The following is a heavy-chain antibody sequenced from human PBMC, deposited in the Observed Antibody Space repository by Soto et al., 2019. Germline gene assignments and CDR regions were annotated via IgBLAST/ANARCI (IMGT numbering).Heavy chain of an antibody. J-gene: IGHJ4*02. CDR2: INPSGGST. CDR1: GYTFTSYY. Sequence: ASVKVSCKASGYTFTSYYMHWVRQAPGQGLEWMGMINPSGGSTSYAQKFQGRVTMTRDTSTSTVYMELSSLRSEDTAVYYCARDVDCSSTRCYAFDYWGQGTLVTVSS. D-gene: IGHD2-2*01. V-gene: IGHV1-46*01. CDR3: ARDVDCSSTRCYAFDY.